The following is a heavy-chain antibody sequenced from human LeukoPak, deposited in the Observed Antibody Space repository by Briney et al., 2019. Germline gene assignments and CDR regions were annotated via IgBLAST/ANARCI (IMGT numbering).Heavy chain of an antibody. CDR1: GGSFSGYY. CDR3: ARGLRFLEWSRGFPLTYYFDY. V-gene: IGHV4-34*01. D-gene: IGHD3-3*01. CDR2: INHSGST. Sequence: SETLSLTCAVYGGSFSGYYWSWIRQPPGKGLEWIGEINHSGSTNYNPSLKSRVTISVDTSKNQFSLKLSSVTAADTAVYYCARGLRFLEWSRGFPLTYYFDYWGQGTLVTVSS. J-gene: IGHJ4*02.